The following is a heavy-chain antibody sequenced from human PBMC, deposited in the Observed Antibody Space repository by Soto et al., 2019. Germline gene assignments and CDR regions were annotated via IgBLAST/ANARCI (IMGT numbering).Heavy chain of an antibody. D-gene: IGHD6-6*01. CDR2: IYYSGST. CDR1: GGSISSYY. Sequence: WETLSLTCTVSGGSISSYYWSWIRQPPGKGLEWIGYIYYSGSTNYNPSLKSRVTISVDTSKNQFSLKLSSVTAADTAVYYCARDPTRSIEAPRYGMDVWGQGTTVTVSS. V-gene: IGHV4-59*01. CDR3: ARDPTRSIEAPRYGMDV. J-gene: IGHJ6*02.